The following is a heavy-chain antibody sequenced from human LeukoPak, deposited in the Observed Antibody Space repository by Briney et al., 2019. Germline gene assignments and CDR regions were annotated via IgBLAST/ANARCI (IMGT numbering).Heavy chain of an antibody. Sequence: GGSLRLSCAASGFTFSDYYMIWIRQAPGKGLEWVSYISSSGSTIYYADSVKGRFTISRDNAKNSLYLQMNSLRAEDTAVYYCAREVVPAATYPWGQGTLVTVSS. V-gene: IGHV3-11*01. D-gene: IGHD2-2*01. J-gene: IGHJ5*02. CDR1: GFTFSDYY. CDR2: ISSSGSTI. CDR3: AREVVPAATYP.